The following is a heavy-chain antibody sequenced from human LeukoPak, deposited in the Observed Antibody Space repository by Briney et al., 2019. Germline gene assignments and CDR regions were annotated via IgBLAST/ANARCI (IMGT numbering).Heavy chain of an antibody. D-gene: IGHD4-23*01. CDR2: IYYSGST. V-gene: IGHV4-59*01. CDR3: ARNSPGYYYYYMDV. Sequence: SETLSLTCTVSGGSISSYYWSWIRQPPGKGLEWIGYIYYSGSTNYNPSLKSRVTISVDTSKNQFSLKLSSVIAADTAVYYCARNSPGYYYYYMDVWGKGTTVTVSS. CDR1: GGSISSYY. J-gene: IGHJ6*03.